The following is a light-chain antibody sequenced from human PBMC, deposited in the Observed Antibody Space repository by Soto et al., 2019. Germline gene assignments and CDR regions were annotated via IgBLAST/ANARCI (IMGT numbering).Light chain of an antibody. Sequence: QSVLTQSPSVSGAPGQRVTISCTGSSSNVGAGFDVHWYQQLPGTAPKLLIYANNNRPSGVPDRFSGSKSGTSASLAITGLQAEDEADYYCQSYDSSLGGSVFGTGTKVTVL. CDR1: SSNVGAGFD. V-gene: IGLV1-40*01. J-gene: IGLJ1*01. CDR2: ANN. CDR3: QSYDSSLGGSV.